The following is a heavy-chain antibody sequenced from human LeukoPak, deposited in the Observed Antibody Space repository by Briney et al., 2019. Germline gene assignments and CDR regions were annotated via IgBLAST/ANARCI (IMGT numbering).Heavy chain of an antibody. CDR1: GFTFSNYG. Sequence: GGSLRLSCAASGFTFSNYGKHWVGQAPGKGVEGVSGISWNSGSIGYADSVKGRYTISRDNAKNSLYLQMNSLRAEDMALYYCAKEDEAFDIWGQGTMVTVSS. CDR2: ISWNSGSI. CDR3: AKEDEAFDI. V-gene: IGHV3-9*03. J-gene: IGHJ3*02.